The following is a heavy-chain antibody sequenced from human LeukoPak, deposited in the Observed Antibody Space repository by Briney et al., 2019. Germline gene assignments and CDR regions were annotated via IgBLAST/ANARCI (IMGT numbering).Heavy chain of an antibody. CDR2: ISSSSSYI. CDR3: ARLYDGSAYHADHFDY. D-gene: IGHD3-22*01. J-gene: IGHJ4*02. Sequence: GGSLRLSCAASGFTFSSCGMNWVRQAPGKGLEWVSSISSSSSYIYYADSVKGRFTISRDNAKNSLYLQMNSLRAEDTAVYYCARLYDGSAYHADHFDYWGQGTLVIVSS. CDR1: GFTFSSCG. V-gene: IGHV3-21*01.